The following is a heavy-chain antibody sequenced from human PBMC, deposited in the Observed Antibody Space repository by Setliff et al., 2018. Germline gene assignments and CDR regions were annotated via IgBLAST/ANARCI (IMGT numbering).Heavy chain of an antibody. CDR3: ARALYPSSFIGHNWFDP. D-gene: IGHD2-2*01. J-gene: IGHJ5*02. CDR1: ASTFSNYW. CDR2: IYPDDSDT. Sequence: GESLKISCKDSASTFSNYWIVWMRQMPGKGLEWMGMIYPDDSDTKYHPSFQGQVTISADKSISTAYLQWSSLKASDTAMYYCARALYPSSFIGHNWFDPWGQGTLVTVSS. V-gene: IGHV5-51*01.